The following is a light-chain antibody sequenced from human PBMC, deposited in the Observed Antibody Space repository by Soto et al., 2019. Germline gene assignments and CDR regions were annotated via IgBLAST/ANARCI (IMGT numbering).Light chain of an antibody. Sequence: DIQMTQSPSFLSASVGDKVTITCRATESVSKWLAWYQEKPGNPPRPLIYDASTLESGVPSRFSGSGSGTEFTLTISSLQADDFAIYYCQQYNSYSWTFGQGPKVEMK. V-gene: IGKV1-5*01. CDR2: DAS. CDR1: ESVSKW. CDR3: QQYNSYSWT. J-gene: IGKJ1*01.